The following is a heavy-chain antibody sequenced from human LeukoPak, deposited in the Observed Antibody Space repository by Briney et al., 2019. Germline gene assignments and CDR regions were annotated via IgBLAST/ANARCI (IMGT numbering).Heavy chain of an antibody. CDR1: GDTFSSYY. J-gene: IGHJ4*02. CDR3: AREDSSGYYYVGN. D-gene: IGHD3-22*01. CDR2: MNPSGGSI. Sequence: ASVKVSCKASGDTFSSYYVHWVRQAPGQGLEWMGIMNPSGGSIRYAQKFQGRVTMTRDMSTSTVYMELSSLRAEDTAVYYCAREDSSGYYYVGNWGQGTLVTVSS. V-gene: IGHV1-46*01.